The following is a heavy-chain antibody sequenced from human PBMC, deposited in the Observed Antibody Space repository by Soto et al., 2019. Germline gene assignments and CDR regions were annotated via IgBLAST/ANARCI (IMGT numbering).Heavy chain of an antibody. V-gene: IGHV4-39*01. Sequence: GSLRISCAASGSTFSSYRMNCVRQPPWKGLEWIGSMLYSGSTYYNPSLRSRVTISVDTSKNQFSLKLNSVTAADTAVYYCVRHHDYVWGTYRWALDYWGHGTLVTVSS. D-gene: IGHD3-16*02. CDR1: GSTFSSYRMN. J-gene: IGHJ4*01. CDR3: VRHHDYVWGTYRWALDY. CDR2: MLYSGST.